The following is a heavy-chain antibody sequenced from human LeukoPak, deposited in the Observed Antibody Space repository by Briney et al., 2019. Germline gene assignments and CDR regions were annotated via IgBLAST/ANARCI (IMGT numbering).Heavy chain of an antibody. D-gene: IGHD2-21*02. Sequence: PGGSLRLSCAASGFTFSYYSMHWVRQAPGKGLEWVAVISYDGDNKDYADSVKGQVTISRDNSKSTQYLQMDSLRPGDTAVYYCARQGDTASWYFDYWGQGTLVTVSS. J-gene: IGHJ4*02. CDR3: ARQGDTASWYFDY. CDR2: ISYDGDNK. CDR1: GFTFSYYS. V-gene: IGHV3-30-3*01.